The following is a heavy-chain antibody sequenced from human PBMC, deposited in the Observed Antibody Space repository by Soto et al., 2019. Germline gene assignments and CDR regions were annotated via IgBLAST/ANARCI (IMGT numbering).Heavy chain of an antibody. Sequence: QVLLVQSGGGVVQPGKSLRLSCAASGFRFRAYGLHWVRQAPGKGLEWVAAVSTDGSERDYADSVKGRFTITRDNSKDTVFLQMDSLRGEDTAVYYCAKERNSGNYSYFDYWGQGTLVTVSS. J-gene: IGHJ4*02. D-gene: IGHD1-7*01. CDR1: GFRFRAYG. V-gene: IGHV3-30*18. CDR2: VSTDGSER. CDR3: AKERNSGNYSYFDY.